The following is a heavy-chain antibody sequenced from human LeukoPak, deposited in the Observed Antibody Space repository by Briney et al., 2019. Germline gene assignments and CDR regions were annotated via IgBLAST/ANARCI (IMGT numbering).Heavy chain of an antibody. Sequence: GGSLRLSCAASGLTFTSYWMHWVRQAPGKGLVWVSRINVDGSSTTYADSVKGRFTISRNNAKNTLYLQMNSLRVEDTAVYFCARAYQTLPAGYWGQGTLVTVSS. CDR3: ARAYQTLPAGY. CDR2: INVDGSST. CDR1: GLTFTSYW. D-gene: IGHD2-2*01. J-gene: IGHJ4*02. V-gene: IGHV3-74*01.